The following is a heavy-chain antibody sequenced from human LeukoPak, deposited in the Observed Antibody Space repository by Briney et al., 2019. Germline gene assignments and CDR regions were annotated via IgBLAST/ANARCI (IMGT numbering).Heavy chain of an antibody. V-gene: IGHV1-18*01. D-gene: IGHD1-1*01. CDR3: ARKQGGATASNFDH. CDR1: GYTFGSYS. CDR2: ISTSNGDT. Sequence: ASVKVSCKASGYTFGSYSITWVRQAPGQGLEWMGWISTSNGDTNYAQSLQHRVIMTTDTSTNTAYMDLRSLTSDDTAMYYCARKQGGATASNFDHWGQGTLVTVSS. J-gene: IGHJ4*02.